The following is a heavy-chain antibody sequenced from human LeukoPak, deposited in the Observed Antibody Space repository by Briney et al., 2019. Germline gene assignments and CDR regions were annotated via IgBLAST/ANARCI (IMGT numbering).Heavy chain of an antibody. D-gene: IGHD3-22*01. Sequence: PSETLSLTCTVSGGSISSYYWSWIRQPAGKGLEWIGRIYTSGSTNYSPSLKSRVTMSVDTSKNQFSLKLSSVTAADTAVYYCARDVGYYPLNWFDSWGQGTLVTVSS. CDR3: ARDVGYYPLNWFDS. CDR2: IYTSGST. V-gene: IGHV4-4*07. J-gene: IGHJ5*01. CDR1: GGSISSYY.